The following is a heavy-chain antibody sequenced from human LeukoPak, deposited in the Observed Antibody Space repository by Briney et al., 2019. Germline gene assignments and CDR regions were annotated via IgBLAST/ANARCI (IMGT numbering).Heavy chain of an antibody. V-gene: IGHV1-2*02. J-gene: IGHJ5*02. CDR3: AGGHTTVVVPAAEFDP. CDR1: GYTFTGYD. CDR2: INPNSGGT. D-gene: IGHD2-2*01. Sequence: ASVKVSCKASGYTFTGYDVHWVPQAPGQGLEWMGWINPNSGGTNYAQKFQGRVTMTRDTSISTAYMELSRLRSDDTAVYYCAGGHTTVVVPAAEFDPWGQGTLVTVSS.